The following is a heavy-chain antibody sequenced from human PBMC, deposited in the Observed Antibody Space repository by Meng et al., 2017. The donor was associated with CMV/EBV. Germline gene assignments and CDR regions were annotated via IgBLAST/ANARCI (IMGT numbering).Heavy chain of an antibody. J-gene: IGHJ4*02. D-gene: IGHD4-23*01. CDR2: IYTSGST. CDR1: GGSISSGSYY. CDR3: ARDPSLRWIDY. V-gene: IGHV4-61*02. Sequence: QVQLQESGPGLVKPSQTLSLTCTVSGGSISSGSYYWSWIRQPAGKGLEWIGRIYTSGSTNYNPSLKSRVTISVDTSKNQFSLKLSSVTAADTAVYYCARDPSLRWIDYWGQGTLVTVSS.